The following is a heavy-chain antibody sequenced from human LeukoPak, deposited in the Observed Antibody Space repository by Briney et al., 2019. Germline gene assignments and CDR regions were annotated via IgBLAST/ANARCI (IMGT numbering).Heavy chain of an antibody. CDR2: ISSNGGST. Sequence: GGSLRLSCAASGFTFSSYAMHGVRQAPGKGLEYVSAISSNGGSTYYANSVKGRFTISRDNSKNTLYLQMGSLRAEDMAVYYCARTRGGYRFDYWGQGTLVTVSS. CDR1: GFTFSSYA. V-gene: IGHV3-64*01. D-gene: IGHD3-22*01. J-gene: IGHJ4*02. CDR3: ARTRGGYRFDY.